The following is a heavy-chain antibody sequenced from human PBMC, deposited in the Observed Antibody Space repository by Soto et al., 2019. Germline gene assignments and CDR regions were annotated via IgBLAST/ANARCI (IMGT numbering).Heavy chain of an antibody. CDR1: GFTFSNYA. CDR3: ASPRLSSDGTTPIDY. V-gene: IGHV3-30-3*01. J-gene: IGHJ4*02. Sequence: QVQLVESGGGVVQPGRSLRLSCAASGFTFSNYAMHWVRQAPGKGLEWVAVISYDGSNKYYADSVKGRFTVSRDNSKNTLYLQMTGLRAEDTAVYYCASPRLSSDGTTPIDYWGQGTLVTVSS. D-gene: IGHD1-7*01. CDR2: ISYDGSNK.